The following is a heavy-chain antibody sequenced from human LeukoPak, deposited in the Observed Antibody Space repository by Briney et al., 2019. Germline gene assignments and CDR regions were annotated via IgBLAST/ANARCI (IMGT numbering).Heavy chain of an antibody. CDR3: ARGAYCSGGGCYSLYYFDY. CDR1: GYTFTSYA. CDR2: INTNTGNP. D-gene: IGHD2-15*01. J-gene: IGHJ4*02. V-gene: IGHV7-4-1*02. Sequence: ASVKVSCKASGYTFTSYAMNWVRQAPGQGLEWMGWINTNTGNPTYAQGFTGRFVFSLDTSVSTAYLQISSLKAEDTAVYYCARGAYCSGGGCYSLYYFDYWGQGTLVTVSS.